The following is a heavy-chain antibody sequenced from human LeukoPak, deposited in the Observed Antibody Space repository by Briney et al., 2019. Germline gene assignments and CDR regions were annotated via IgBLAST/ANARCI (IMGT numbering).Heavy chain of an antibody. CDR3: AKSSYVGTTLHVLDY. Sequence: PSETLSLTCAVSGGSISSYNYYWAWIRQPPGKGLEWLGSISYSGHTDYNPSLRSRVTISVDTSKNQFSLRLTSVTATDTAVYYCAKSSYVGTTLHVLDYWGQGTLVTVSS. CDR2: ISYSGHT. CDR1: GGSISSYNYY. J-gene: IGHJ4*02. V-gene: IGHV4-39*01. D-gene: IGHD1/OR15-1a*01.